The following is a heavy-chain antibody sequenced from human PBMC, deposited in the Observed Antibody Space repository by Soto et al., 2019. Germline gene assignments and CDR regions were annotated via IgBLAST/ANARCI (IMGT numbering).Heavy chain of an antibody. CDR1: GGTFSSYA. Sequence: SVKVSCKASGGTFSSYAISWVRQAPGQGLEWMGGIIPIFGTANYAQKFQGRVTITADESTSTAYMELSSLRSEDTAVYYCARDPRLGYSSSWYRTYYYGMDVWG. CDR3: ARDPRLGYSSSWYRTYYYGMDV. V-gene: IGHV1-69*13. CDR2: IIPIFGTA. J-gene: IGHJ6*02. D-gene: IGHD6-13*01.